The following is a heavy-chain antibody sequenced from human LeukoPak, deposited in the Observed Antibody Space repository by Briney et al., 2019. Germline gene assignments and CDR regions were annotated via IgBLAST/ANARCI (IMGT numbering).Heavy chain of an antibody. Sequence: GASVKVSCKASGYTFTTYAINWVRQAPGQGLEWMGWINTNTGNPTYAQGFTGRFVFSLDTSVSTTYLQISSLKAEDTAVYYCARDIVGTYGSDAFDIWGQGTMVTVSP. CDR2: INTNTGNP. CDR1: GYTFTTYA. V-gene: IGHV7-4-1*02. J-gene: IGHJ3*02. D-gene: IGHD1-26*01. CDR3: ARDIVGTYGSDAFDI.